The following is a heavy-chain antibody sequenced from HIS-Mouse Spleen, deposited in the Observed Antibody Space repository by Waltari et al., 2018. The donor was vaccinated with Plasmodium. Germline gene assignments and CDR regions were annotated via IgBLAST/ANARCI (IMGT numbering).Heavy chain of an antibody. D-gene: IGHD3-22*01. CDR3: ARGRDDSSGCHFDY. Sequence: QVQLQQWGAGLLKPSETLSLTCAAYGGSFSGYYWSWIRQPPGKGLEWIGEIHHSGSTNYNPSLKSRVTISVDTSKNQFSLKLSAVTAADTAVYYCARGRDDSSGCHFDYWGQGTLVTVSS. V-gene: IGHV4-34*01. J-gene: IGHJ4*02. CDR1: GGSFSGYY. CDR2: IHHSGST.